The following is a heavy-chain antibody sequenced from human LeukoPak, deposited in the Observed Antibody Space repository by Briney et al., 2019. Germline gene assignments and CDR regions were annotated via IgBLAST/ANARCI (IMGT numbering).Heavy chain of an antibody. D-gene: IGHD6-19*01. V-gene: IGHV3-48*01. J-gene: IGHJ4*02. CDR1: GFTFSDYS. CDR3: AKGPSSGWYDRFDY. Sequence: GGSLRLSCAASGFTFSDYSMNWVRQAPGKGLEWISYIGGRGDGISYADSVKGRFTVSRDNAKNSLFLQMNSLRAEDTAVYYCAKGPSSGWYDRFDYWGQGTLVTVSS. CDR2: IGGRGDGI.